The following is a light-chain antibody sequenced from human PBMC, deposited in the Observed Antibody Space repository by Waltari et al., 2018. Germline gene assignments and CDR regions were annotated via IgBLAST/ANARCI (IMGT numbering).Light chain of an antibody. CDR3: QQYANTPRT. J-gene: IGKJ1*01. CDR2: WAS. CDR1: QSVLYSPNNKNY. V-gene: IGKV4-1*01. Sequence: DIVMTQSPDSLAVSLGERATVNCKSSQSVLYSPNNKNYLAWYQQKPGQPPKLPIYWASTRGSGVPDRFSGSGSGTDFTLTISSLQAEDVAVYYCQQYANTPRTFGQGTTVEIK.